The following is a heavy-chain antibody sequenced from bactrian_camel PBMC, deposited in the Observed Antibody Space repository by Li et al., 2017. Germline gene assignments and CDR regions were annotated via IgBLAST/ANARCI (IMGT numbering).Heavy chain of an antibody. V-gene: IGHV3S40*01. J-gene: IGHJ4*01. CDR2: IDRRGVST. Sequence: VQLVESGGGLVQPGGSLRLSCAASGFTFSDFYMEWVRQAPGKGLEWISGIDRRGVSTDYADSVKGRFTISQDSGSNTVFLQMNSLKPEDTALYYCSVATTSGTFNYWGQGTQVTVS. CDR1: GFTFSDFY. CDR3: SVATTSGTFNY. D-gene: IGHD5*01.